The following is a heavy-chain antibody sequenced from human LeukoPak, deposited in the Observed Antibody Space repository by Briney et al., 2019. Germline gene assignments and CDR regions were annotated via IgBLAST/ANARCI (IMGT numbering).Heavy chain of an antibody. V-gene: IGHV3-30*18. CDR2: ISYDGSNK. D-gene: IGHD3-22*01. J-gene: IGHJ4*02. Sequence: GGSLRLSCAASGFTFSSYGMHWFRQAPGKGLEWGAVISYDGSNKYYADSVKGRFTISRDNSKNTLYLQMNSLRAEDTAVYYCAKLCGGYYDSSGYYPRQLDYWGQGTLVTVSS. CDR1: GFTFSSYG. CDR3: AKLCGGYYDSSGYYPRQLDY.